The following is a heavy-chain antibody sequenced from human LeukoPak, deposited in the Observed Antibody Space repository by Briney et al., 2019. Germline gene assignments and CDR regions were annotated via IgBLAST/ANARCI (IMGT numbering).Heavy chain of an antibody. Sequence: PSETLSLTCTVSGGSINNYYWSWIRQPPGKGLEWIGYLYYSGSTNYNPSLRSRVTISVDTSKNQFSLKLSSVTAADTAVYYCARFSGSSSNFDYWGQGTLVTVSS. D-gene: IGHD6-6*01. CDR2: LYYSGST. CDR1: GGSINNYY. V-gene: IGHV4-59*01. J-gene: IGHJ4*02. CDR3: ARFSGSSSNFDY.